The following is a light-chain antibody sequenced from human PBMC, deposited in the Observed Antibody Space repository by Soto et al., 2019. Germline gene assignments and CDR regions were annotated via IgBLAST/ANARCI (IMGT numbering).Light chain of an antibody. CDR1: QGISSY. Sequence: DIQLTQSPSFLSASVGDRVTITCRASQGISSYLAWYQQRPGEPPELLIYGASTLRPGVASRFSGSGSGTEFTLTISSLQPEDFATYYCLQDYNYPPTFGQGTKLEIK. CDR2: GAS. V-gene: IGKV1-9*01. CDR3: LQDYNYPPT. J-gene: IGKJ2*01.